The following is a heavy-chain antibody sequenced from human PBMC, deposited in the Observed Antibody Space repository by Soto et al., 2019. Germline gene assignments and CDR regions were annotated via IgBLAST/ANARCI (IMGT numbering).Heavy chain of an antibody. D-gene: IGHD3-10*01. V-gene: IGHV1-18*01. Sequence: QVQLVQSGAEVKKPGASVKVSCKASGYMFNTYGITWVRQAPGQVLEWMGWISAYNGNIDYAQNLQGRVTMTIDTSTSTAYMELRSLRSDDTAVYYCARTYGSGSYFLPFEYWGQGTLVSVSS. J-gene: IGHJ4*02. CDR1: GYMFNTYG. CDR2: ISAYNGNI. CDR3: ARTYGSGSYFLPFEY.